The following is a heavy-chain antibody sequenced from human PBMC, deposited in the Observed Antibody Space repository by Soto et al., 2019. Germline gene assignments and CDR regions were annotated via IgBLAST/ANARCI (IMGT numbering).Heavy chain of an antibody. J-gene: IGHJ4*02. CDR3: ASSGAGSGDY. Sequence: SETLSLTCTVSGRPMSGYSWSWIRQPPGRGLEWIGHISNSGTANYSPSLKSRLTMSVDTSKNQISLKVTSVTAADTAVYYYASSGAGSGDYWGQGILVTVSS. CDR1: GRPMSGYS. V-gene: IGHV4-59*01. CDR2: ISNSGTA. D-gene: IGHD3-10*01.